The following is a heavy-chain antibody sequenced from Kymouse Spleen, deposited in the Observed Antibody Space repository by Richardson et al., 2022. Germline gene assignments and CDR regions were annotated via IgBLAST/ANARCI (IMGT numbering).Heavy chain of an antibody. CDR3: TRVKTGDDYYGMDV. D-gene: IGHD7-27*02. CDR2: IRSKAYGGTT. Sequence: EVQLVESGGGLVKPGRSLRLSCTASGFTFGDYAMSWFRQAPGKGLEWVGFIRSKAYGGTTEYAASVKGRFTISRDDSKSIAYLQMNSLKTEDTAVYYCTRVKTGDDYYGMDVWGQGTTVTVSS. J-gene: IGHJ6*02. V-gene: IGHV3-49*05. CDR1: GFTFGDYA.